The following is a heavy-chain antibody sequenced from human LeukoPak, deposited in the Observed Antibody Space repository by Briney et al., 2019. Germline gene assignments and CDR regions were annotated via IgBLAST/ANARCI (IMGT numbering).Heavy chain of an antibody. J-gene: IGHJ4*02. CDR3: ARAGGVDTAMDANFDY. V-gene: IGHV4-59*01. CDR1: GGSINSYY. D-gene: IGHD5-18*01. CDR2: IYYNGGT. Sequence: SETLSLTCTVSGGSINSYYWSWIRQPPGKGLEWIGYIYYNGGTNYNPSLRSRVTISVDTSKNHFSLRLSSVTAADTAMYYCARAGGVDTAMDANFDYWGQGTLVTVSS.